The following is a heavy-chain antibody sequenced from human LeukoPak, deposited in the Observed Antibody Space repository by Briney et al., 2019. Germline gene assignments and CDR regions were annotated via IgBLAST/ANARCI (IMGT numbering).Heavy chain of an antibody. Sequence: SETLSLTCTVSGGSISSSSYYWGWIRQPPGKGLEWIGSIYYSGSTYYNPSLKSRDTISVDTSKNQFSLKLSSVTAADTAVYYCASWVPFGRHTKYYFDYWGQGTLVTVSS. CDR3: ASWVPFGRHTKYYFDY. D-gene: IGHD3-10*01. V-gene: IGHV4-39*01. CDR2: IYYSGST. CDR1: GGSISSSSYY. J-gene: IGHJ4*02.